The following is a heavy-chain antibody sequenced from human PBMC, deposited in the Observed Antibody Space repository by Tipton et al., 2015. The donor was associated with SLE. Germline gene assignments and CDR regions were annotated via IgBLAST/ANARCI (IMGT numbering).Heavy chain of an antibody. CDR2: IKQDGSEK. J-gene: IGHJ4*02. D-gene: IGHD4-23*01. CDR1: GFTFSSYW. V-gene: IGHV3-7*01. Sequence: SLRLSCAASGFTFSSYWMSWVRQAPGKGLEWVANIKQDGSEKYYVDSVKGRFTISRDNAKNSLYLQMNSLRAEDTAVYYCAGGANSLGYFDYWCQGTLATVSS. CDR3: AGGANSLGYFDY.